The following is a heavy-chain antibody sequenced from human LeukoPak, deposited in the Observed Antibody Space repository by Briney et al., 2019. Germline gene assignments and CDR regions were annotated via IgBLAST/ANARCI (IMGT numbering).Heavy chain of an antibody. Sequence: SETLSLTCTVSSGSISTDYWSWIRQPPGKGLEWIGYIYSSGSTNYNPSLKSRVTISLDTSNNQFSLKLNSVTAADTAVYYCARLAGSSSSDYWGQGTLVTVSS. D-gene: IGHD6-6*01. J-gene: IGHJ4*02. V-gene: IGHV4-4*09. CDR1: SGSISTDY. CDR3: ARLAGSSSSDY. CDR2: IYSSGST.